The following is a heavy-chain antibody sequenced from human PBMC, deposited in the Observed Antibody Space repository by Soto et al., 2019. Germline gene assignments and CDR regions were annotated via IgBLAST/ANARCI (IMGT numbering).Heavy chain of an antibody. CDR1: GFTFSSYG. D-gene: IGHD2-21*02. CDR3: AKEPRPAYYGGDCPIWSGY. CDR2: ISYDGSNK. Sequence: HPGGSLRLSCAASGFTFSSYGMHWVRQAPGKGLEWVAVISYDGSNKYYADSVKGRFTISRDNSKNTLYLQMNSLRAEDTAVYYCAKEPRPAYYGGDCPIWSGYWGQGTLVTVSS. J-gene: IGHJ4*02. V-gene: IGHV3-30*18.